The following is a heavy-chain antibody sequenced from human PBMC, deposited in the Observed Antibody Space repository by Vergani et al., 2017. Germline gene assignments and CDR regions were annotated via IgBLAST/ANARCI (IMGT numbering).Heavy chain of an antibody. D-gene: IGHD5-18*01. CDR1: GFSFGDYA. CDR2: IRNKAYGGTT. CDR3: SRVRGYSFGYSDY. J-gene: IGHJ4*02. Sequence: EVQLVESGGGLVPPGRSLRLSCAASGFSFGDYAMTWVRQAPGKGLGWVVLIRNKAYGGTTEYAASVKGRFTISRDDSKRLAYLQLSGLKTEDTAVYFCSRVRGYSFGYSDYWGQGTLVTVSS. V-gene: IGHV3-49*04.